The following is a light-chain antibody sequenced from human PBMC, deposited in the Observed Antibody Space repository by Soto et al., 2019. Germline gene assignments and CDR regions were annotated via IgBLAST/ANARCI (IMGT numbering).Light chain of an antibody. CDR1: QTISSS. Sequence: DIQMTQSPSTLSGSVGDRVTITCRASQTISSSLAWYQQKPGKAPKLLIYDASSLESGVPSRFSGSGSGTEFTLTISSLQPDDFATYYCQQYNSYSWTFGQGTKVDI. CDR3: QQYNSYSWT. J-gene: IGKJ1*01. V-gene: IGKV1-5*01. CDR2: DAS.